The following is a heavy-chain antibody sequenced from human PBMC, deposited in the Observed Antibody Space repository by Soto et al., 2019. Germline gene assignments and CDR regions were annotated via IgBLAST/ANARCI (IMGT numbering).Heavy chain of an antibody. J-gene: IGHJ6*02. CDR3: AREDRDRETGLVPAAIDGMDV. CDR1: GGTFSRYS. D-gene: IGHD2-2*01. CDR2: IIPIFGIP. Sequence: QVQLVQSGAEVKKPGSSVKVSCKASGGTFSRYSITWVRQAPGHGLEWIGRIIPIFGIPTYAQKFQGRFTITADESTSTAYMALSSLGYDDTAVYYCAREDRDRETGLVPAAIDGMDVWGHGTTVTVSS. V-gene: IGHV1-69*08.